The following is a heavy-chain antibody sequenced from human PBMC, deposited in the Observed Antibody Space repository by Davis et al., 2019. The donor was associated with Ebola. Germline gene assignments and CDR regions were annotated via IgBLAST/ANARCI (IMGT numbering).Heavy chain of an antibody. Sequence: GGSLRLSCAASGFSFSSYWMSWVRQAPGKGLEWVAVISYDGSNKYYADSVKGRFTISRDNSKNTLYLQMNSLRAEDTAVYYCARGGVDTAMVYYYYGMDVWGQGTTVTVSS. D-gene: IGHD5-18*01. V-gene: IGHV3-30*03. CDR3: ARGGVDTAMVYYYYGMDV. CDR2: ISYDGSNK. CDR1: GFSFSSYW. J-gene: IGHJ6*02.